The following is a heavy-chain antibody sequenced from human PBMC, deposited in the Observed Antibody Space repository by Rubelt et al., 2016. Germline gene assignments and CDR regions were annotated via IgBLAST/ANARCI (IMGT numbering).Heavy chain of an antibody. J-gene: IGHJ3*02. CDR2: IYPGDSDT. CDR3: ASLSSSSHDAFDI. V-gene: IGHV5-51*01. Sequence: EVQLVQSGAEVKKPGESLKISCKGSGYSFTSYWIGWVRQMPGKGLEWMGIIYPGDSDTRYSPSSQGQVTISADKSIRTAYLQGSSLKASDTAMYYCASLSSSSHDAFDIWGQGTMVTVSS. D-gene: IGHD6-6*01. CDR1: GYSFTSYW.